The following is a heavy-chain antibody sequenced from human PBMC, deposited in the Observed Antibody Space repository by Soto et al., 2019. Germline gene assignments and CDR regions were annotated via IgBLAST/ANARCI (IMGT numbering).Heavy chain of an antibody. V-gene: IGHV1-24*01. D-gene: IGHD3-16*01. CDR3: ATDVLMTSLFDY. CDR2: FDPEDGET. CDR1: GYTLPELF. Sequence: GSGKGSCKGFGYTLPELFMPWVRQAPGKGLEWMGGFDPEDGETIYAQKFQGRVTMTEDTSTDTAYMELSSLRSEDTAVYYCATDVLMTSLFDYWGQGTLVTVS. J-gene: IGHJ4*02.